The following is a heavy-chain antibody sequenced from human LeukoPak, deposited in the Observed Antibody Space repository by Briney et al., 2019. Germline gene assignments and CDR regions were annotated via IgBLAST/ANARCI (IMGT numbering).Heavy chain of an antibody. CDR1: GYTFTSYY. CDR2: INPSGGST. D-gene: IGHD3-3*01. J-gene: IGHJ6*02. V-gene: IGHV1-46*01. Sequence: ASVKVSCKASGYTFTSYYMHWVRQAPGQGLEWMGIINPSGGSTSYAQKFQGRVTMTRDTSTSTVYMELSSLRSEDTAVYYCARGSDYDFWSGYYFGYYYYGMDVWGQGTTVTVSS. CDR3: ARGSDYDFWSGYYFGYYYYGMDV.